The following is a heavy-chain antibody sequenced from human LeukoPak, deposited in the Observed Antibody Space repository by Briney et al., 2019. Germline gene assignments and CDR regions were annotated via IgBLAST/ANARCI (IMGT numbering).Heavy chain of an antibody. D-gene: IGHD5-18*01. CDR3: ARTLDTAMVYDY. CDR1: GFTFSSYE. J-gene: IGHJ4*02. V-gene: IGHV3-48*03. CDR2: ISSSGSTI. Sequence: GGSLRLSCAASGFTFSSYEMNWVRQAPGKGLEWVSYISSSGSTIYYADSVKGRFTISRDNAKNSLYLQMNSLRAEDTAVYYCARTLDTAMVYDYWGQGTLVTVSS.